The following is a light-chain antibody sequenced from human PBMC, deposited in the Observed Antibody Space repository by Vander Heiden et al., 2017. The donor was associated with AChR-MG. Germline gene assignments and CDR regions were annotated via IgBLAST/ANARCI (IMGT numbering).Light chain of an antibody. CDR1: QSVSSIY. V-gene: IGKV3-20*01. J-gene: IGKJ5*01. CDR2: GAS. Sequence: EIVLTQSPGTLPLSPGERATLSCRASQSVSSIYLAWYQQKPGQPPRLLIYGASSRATGIPDRFSGSGSGTDFTLTISRLEPEDFAVYYCQQYGSSPITFGQGTRLEIK. CDR3: QQYGSSPIT.